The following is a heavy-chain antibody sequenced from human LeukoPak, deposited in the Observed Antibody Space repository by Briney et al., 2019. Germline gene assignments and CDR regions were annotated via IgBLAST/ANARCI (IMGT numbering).Heavy chain of an antibody. CDR3: ARDQDYGQSRAFDI. CDR1: GFTFSSYS. CDR2: ISSSSSTI. Sequence: GGSLRLSCAASGFTFSSYSMNWVRQAPGKGLEWVSYISSSSSTIYYADSVKGRFTISRDNAKNSLYLQMNSLRAEDTAVYYCARDQDYGQSRAFDIWGQGTMVTVSS. J-gene: IGHJ3*02. V-gene: IGHV3-48*04. D-gene: IGHD4/OR15-4a*01.